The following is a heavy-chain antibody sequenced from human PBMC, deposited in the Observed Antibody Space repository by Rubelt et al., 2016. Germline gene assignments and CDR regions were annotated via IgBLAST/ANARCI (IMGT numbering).Heavy chain of an antibody. CDR1: GYTFTSYG. CDR3: ARDLTYNLPAY. V-gene: IGHV1-18*01. D-gene: IGHD5-24*01. J-gene: IGHJ4*02. CDR2: ISAYNGNT. Sequence: VQLVQSGAAVKKPGASVKVSCKASGYTFTSYGISWVRQAPGQGLEWMGWISAYNGNTNYAQKLQGRDTMTTEKARSTAYMERRSRGSDDTAVDYCARDLTYNLPAYWGQGTLVTVSS.